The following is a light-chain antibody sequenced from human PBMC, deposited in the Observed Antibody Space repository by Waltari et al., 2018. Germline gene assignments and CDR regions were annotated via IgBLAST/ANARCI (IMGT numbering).Light chain of an antibody. J-gene: IGLJ1*01. CDR3: GSYTGSDIYL. Sequence: QSALTQPASVSGSPGPSITISCTGTSSDIGAYNYVSWYQQHPGKVPKVIIYNVNERPSRVSSRFSGSKSGNTASLTIAGLQAEDEADYYCGSYTGSDIYLFGTGTKVTVL. CDR2: NVN. V-gene: IGLV2-14*03. CDR1: SSDIGAYNY.